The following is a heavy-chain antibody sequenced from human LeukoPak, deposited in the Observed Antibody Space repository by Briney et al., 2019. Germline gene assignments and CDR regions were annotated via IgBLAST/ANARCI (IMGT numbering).Heavy chain of an antibody. CDR2: INHSGST. CDR3: ARKEYNSGFFDY. J-gene: IGHJ4*02. Sequence: SETLSLTCVVYGGSFSGYYWSWIRQPPGKGLEWIGEINHSGSTNYNPSLKSRVTISVDTSKNQFSLKLSSVTAADTAVYYCARKEYNSGFFDYWGQGTLVTVSS. CDR1: GGSFSGYY. D-gene: IGHD5-18*01. V-gene: IGHV4-34*01.